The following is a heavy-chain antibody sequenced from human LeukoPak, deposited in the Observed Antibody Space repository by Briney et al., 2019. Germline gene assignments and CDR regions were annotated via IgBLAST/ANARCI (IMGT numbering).Heavy chain of an antibody. CDR1: GFTFSSYG. J-gene: IGHJ6*02. V-gene: IGHV3-30*18. Sequence: GGPLRLSCAASGFTFSSYGMHWVRQAPGKGLEWVAVISYDGSNKYYADSVKGRFTISRDNSKNTLYLQMNSLRAEDTAVYYCAKVGRSDYYGMDVWGQGTTVTVSS. D-gene: IGHD3-10*01. CDR3: AKVGRSDYYGMDV. CDR2: ISYDGSNK.